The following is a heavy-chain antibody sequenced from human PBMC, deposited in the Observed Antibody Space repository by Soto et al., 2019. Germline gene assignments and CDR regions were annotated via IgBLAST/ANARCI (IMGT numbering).Heavy chain of an antibody. CDR3: ATLGATLGRDAFDI. V-gene: IGHV3-21*01. J-gene: IGHJ3*02. D-gene: IGHD1-26*01. CDR2: ISSSSSYI. Sequence: EVQLVESGGGLVKPGGSLRLSCAASGFTFSSYSMNWVRQAPGKGLEWVSSISSSSSYIYYADSVKGRFTISRDKAKSSLYLQMNSLRAEDTAVYYCATLGATLGRDAFDIWGQGTMVTVSS. CDR1: GFTFSSYS.